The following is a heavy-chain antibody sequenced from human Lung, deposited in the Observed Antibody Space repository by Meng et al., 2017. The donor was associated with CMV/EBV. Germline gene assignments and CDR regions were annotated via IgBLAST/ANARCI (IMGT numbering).Heavy chain of an antibody. V-gene: IGHV3-48*03. CDR1: GFTFSGYE. J-gene: IGHJ4*02. D-gene: IGHD5-18*01. CDR3: ATYNGYSLFFDY. Sequence: GGSLRLSXXTSGFTFSGYEMNWVRQAPGKGLEWVSYISTRGTTIYYADSVKGRFTISRDNAKGSLFLQMNNLRAEDTAIYYCATYNGYSLFFDYWGQGALVTVSS. CDR2: ISTRGTTI.